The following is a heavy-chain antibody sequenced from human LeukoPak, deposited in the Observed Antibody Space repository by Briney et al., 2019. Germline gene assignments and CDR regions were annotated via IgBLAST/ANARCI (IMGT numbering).Heavy chain of an antibody. J-gene: IGHJ3*02. V-gene: IGHV5-51*01. CDR2: IYPGDSDT. Sequence: GESLKISCKGSGYSFTSYWIGWVRQMPGKGLEWMGIIYPGDSDTRYSPSFQGQVTISADKSISTAYLQWSSLKASDTAMYYCARPYDYYDGSGYDAFDIWGQGTMVTVSS. D-gene: IGHD3-22*01. CDR3: ARPYDYYDGSGYDAFDI. CDR1: GYSFTSYW.